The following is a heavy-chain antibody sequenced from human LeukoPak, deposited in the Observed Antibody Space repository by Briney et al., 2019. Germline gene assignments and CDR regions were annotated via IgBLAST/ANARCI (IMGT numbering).Heavy chain of an antibody. CDR2: INPNSGGT. J-gene: IGHJ4*02. D-gene: IGHD2-15*01. CDR1: GYTFTGYY. Sequence: ASVKVSCKASGYTFTGYYMHWVRQAPGQGLEWMGGINPNSGGTNYAQKFQGRVTMTRDTSISTAYMELRSLRSDDTAVYYCARDPDYCSGGSCHGRFDYWGQGTLVTVSS. V-gene: IGHV1-2*02. CDR3: ARDPDYCSGGSCHGRFDY.